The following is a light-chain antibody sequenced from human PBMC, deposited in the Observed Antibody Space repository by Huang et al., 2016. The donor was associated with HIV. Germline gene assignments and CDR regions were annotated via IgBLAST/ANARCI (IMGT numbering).Light chain of an antibody. CDR2: DVS. J-gene: IGKJ4*01. CDR3: QQRSKWPLT. Sequence: IVLTQSPVTLSLSPGDRSTLSFRASQSIGTYLAWYQQKSGQDPRLLIYDVSNRAAGVPDRFSDSGSETDCTLTIDSLDPDDFAIYHCQQRSKWPLTFGGGTKVEMK. CDR1: QSIGTY. V-gene: IGKV3-11*01.